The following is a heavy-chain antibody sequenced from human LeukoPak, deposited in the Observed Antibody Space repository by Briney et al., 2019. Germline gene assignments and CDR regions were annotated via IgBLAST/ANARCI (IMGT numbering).Heavy chain of an antibody. CDR1: GFTFSTYS. Sequence: GRSLRPSCALSGFTFSTYSMNWVRQAPGKGLEWVSSISSSSIYIYYADSVKGRFTISRDNAKNSLCLQMNSLRAEDTAVYHCARGDYPGVIQDLWGRGTLVTVSS. CDR3: ARGDYPGVIQDL. J-gene: IGHJ2*01. V-gene: IGHV3-21*01. CDR2: ISSSSIYI. D-gene: IGHD3-10*01.